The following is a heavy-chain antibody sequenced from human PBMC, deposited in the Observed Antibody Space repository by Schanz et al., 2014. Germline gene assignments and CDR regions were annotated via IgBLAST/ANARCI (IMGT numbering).Heavy chain of an antibody. D-gene: IGHD1-26*01. J-gene: IGHJ5*02. V-gene: IGHV3-23*01. CDR3: AKELYSGSHYGWFDP. CDR2: IASGGSHT. CDR1: GFTFSSYA. Sequence: EVQLLESGGGLVQPGGSLRLSCAASGFTFSSYAMSWVRQAPGKGLEWVSTIASGGSHTFYADSVKGRFTISRDNSNHTLYLQMNSLRADDTAVYYCAKELYSGSHYGWFDPWGQGTLVTVSS.